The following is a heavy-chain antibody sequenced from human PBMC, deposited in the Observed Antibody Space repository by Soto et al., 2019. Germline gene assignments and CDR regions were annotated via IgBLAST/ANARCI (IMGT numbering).Heavy chain of an antibody. CDR3: GRVFLTKGALGPLDY. Sequence: PSETLSLTCTVSGGSISSYYWSWIRQPPGKGLEWIGYIYYSGSTNYNPSLKSRVTISVDTSKNQFSLKLSSVTAADTAVYYCGRVFLTKGALGPLDYWGREPWSPSTQ. D-gene: IGHD3-16*01. J-gene: IGHJ4*02. V-gene: IGHV4-59*01. CDR1: GGSISSYY. CDR2: IYYSGST.